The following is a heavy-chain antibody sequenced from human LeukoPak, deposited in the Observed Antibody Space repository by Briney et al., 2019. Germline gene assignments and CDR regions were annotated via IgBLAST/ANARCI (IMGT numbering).Heavy chain of an antibody. CDR3: ARARYVNSFYAFDI. D-gene: IGHD3-9*01. V-gene: IGHV4-59*01. CDR2: IFYSGST. CDR1: GGSIGSDP. J-gene: IGHJ3*02. Sequence: SETLSLTCTVSGGSIGSDPWSWIRRAPGKRLEWIGNIFYSGSTNYNPSLKSRVTISIDTSKNQFSLRLTSVTAADSAVYYCARARYVNSFYAFDIWGQGTLVTVSS.